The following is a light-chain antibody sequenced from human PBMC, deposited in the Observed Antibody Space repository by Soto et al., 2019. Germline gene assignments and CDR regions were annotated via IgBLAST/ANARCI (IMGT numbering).Light chain of an antibody. CDR3: SSYAGSSSVV. J-gene: IGLJ2*01. CDR1: SSDVGGYNY. Sequence: QSVRTQPPSASGSPGQSVTISCTGASSDVGGYNYVSWYQQHPGKATKVIIYEVNKRPSGVPDRFSGSNSANTASLTGSGLQAEDEADYYCSSYAGSSSVVFGGGTKLTVL. CDR2: EVN. V-gene: IGLV2-8*01.